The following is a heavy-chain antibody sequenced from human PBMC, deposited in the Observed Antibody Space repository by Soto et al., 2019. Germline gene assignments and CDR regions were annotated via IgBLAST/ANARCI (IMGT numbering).Heavy chain of an antibody. CDR2: IYYTGST. CDR1: GGSISSYY. J-gene: IGHJ4*02. V-gene: IGHV4-59*01. CDR3: ARYGGTYYVY. Sequence: QVHLQESGPGLVKPSETLSLTCTVSGGSISSYYWSWIRQPPGKGLEWIGFIYYTGSTSYNPSLKSRVTISVDTSKNQFSLKLSSVTAADTAVYYCARYGGTYYVYWGQGTLVTVSS. D-gene: IGHD1-26*01.